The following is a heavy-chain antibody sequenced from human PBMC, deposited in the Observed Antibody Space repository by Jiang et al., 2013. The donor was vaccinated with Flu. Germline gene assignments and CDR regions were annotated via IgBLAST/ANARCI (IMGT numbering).Heavy chain of an antibody. Sequence: QLLESGGGLVQPGGSLRLSCAASGFTFSNYAMSWVRQAPGKGLEWVSAISGSGDNTYYADSVKGRFTISRDNSKNTLYLQINSLRADNTALYYCARDEGGSYSRYWGQGTLVTVSS. J-gene: IGHJ4*02. D-gene: IGHD1-26*01. CDR3: ARDEGGSYSRY. CDR2: ISGSGDNT. CDR1: GFTFSNYA. V-gene: IGHV3-23*01.